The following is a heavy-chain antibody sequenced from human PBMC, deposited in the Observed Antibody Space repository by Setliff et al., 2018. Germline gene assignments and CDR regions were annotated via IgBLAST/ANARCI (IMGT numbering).Heavy chain of an antibody. CDR1: GYTFTSYG. CDR3: ARDAHDYDSSENPIVDY. V-gene: IGHV1-18*01. Sequence: ASVKVSCKASGYTFTSYGISWVRQAPGRGLEWMAYINTYNGDTYYAQKFQGRVTTTTNTSTSTASMELGSLRSDDTAMYYCARDAHDYDSSENPIVDYWGQGTLVTVSS. CDR2: INTYNGDT. D-gene: IGHD3-22*01. J-gene: IGHJ4*02.